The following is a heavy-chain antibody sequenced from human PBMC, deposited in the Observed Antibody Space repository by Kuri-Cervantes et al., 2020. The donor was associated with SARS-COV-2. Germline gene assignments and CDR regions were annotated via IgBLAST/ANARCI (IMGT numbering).Heavy chain of an antibody. Sequence: SETLSLTCSVSGGSINSYYWSWIRQAPGKGLEWLGHVYYDGTTNYNPSLKRRATISLATSKSQFFLQLDSVTAADTAVYYCARPLRWLQRFDYWGQGTLVTVSS. V-gene: IGHV4-59*01. CDR2: VYYDGTT. J-gene: IGHJ4*02. D-gene: IGHD5-12*01. CDR1: GGSINSYY. CDR3: ARPLRWLQRFDY.